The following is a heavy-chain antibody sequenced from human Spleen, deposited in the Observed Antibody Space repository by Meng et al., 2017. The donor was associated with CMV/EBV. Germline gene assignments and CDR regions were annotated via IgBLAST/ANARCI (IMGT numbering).Heavy chain of an antibody. CDR3: AKDRVARWLAAEVDYYGTDA. V-gene: IGHV3-33*06. Sequence: GGSLRLSCAPSGFIFSSYAMHWVRQAPGKGLEWVALVYYDGSNQYYSDSVRGRFNISRDNSKNTLFLQMNSLRGEDTGVYYCAKDRVARWLAAEVDYYGTDAWGQGTTVTVSS. CDR2: VYYDGSNQ. J-gene: IGHJ6*02. CDR1: GFIFSSYA. D-gene: IGHD6-19*01.